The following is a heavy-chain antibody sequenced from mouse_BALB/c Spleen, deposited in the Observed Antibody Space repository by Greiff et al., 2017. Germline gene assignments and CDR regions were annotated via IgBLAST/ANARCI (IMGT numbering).Heavy chain of an antibody. CDR1: GYSITSGYY. CDR3: AREGGYDVGYYAMDY. J-gene: IGHJ4*01. D-gene: IGHD2-2*01. CDR2: ISYDGSN. Sequence: ESGPGLVKPSQSLSLTCSVTGYSITSGYYWNWIRQFPGNKLEWMGYISYDGSNNYNPSLKNRISITRDTSKNQFFLKLNSVTTEDTATYYCAREGGYDVGYYAMDYWGQGTSVTVSS. V-gene: IGHV3-6*02.